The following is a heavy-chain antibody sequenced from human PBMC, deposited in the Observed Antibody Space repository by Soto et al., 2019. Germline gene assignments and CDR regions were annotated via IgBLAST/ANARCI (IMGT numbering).Heavy chain of an antibody. V-gene: IGHV4-30-2*01. CDR3: ARNRVGSSWYVDY. Sequence: QLQLQESGSGLVKPSQTLSLTCAVSGDSLNSGGYSWSWIRQPPRKGLEWNGYIYHSGSTHYNPSLKSRVTMSLDRSKNQFSLRLNAVTAADTAVYYCARNRVGSSWYVDYWGQGIQVTVSS. CDR1: GDSLNSGGYS. J-gene: IGHJ4*02. D-gene: IGHD6-13*01. CDR2: IYHSGST.